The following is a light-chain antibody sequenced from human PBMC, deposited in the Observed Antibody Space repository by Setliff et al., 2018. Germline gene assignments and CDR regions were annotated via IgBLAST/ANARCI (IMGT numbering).Light chain of an antibody. V-gene: IGLV2-14*03. J-gene: IGLJ1*01. CDR2: DVT. CDR1: SSDVGGYDY. Sequence: QSALTQPASVSGSPGQSITFSCTGSSSDVGGYDYVSWYQQLPGKAPKLLIYDVTNRPSGVSNRFSGSKSGNTASLTISGLQAEDEAEYFCSSYTVGSTLSVFGTGTKVTVL. CDR3: SSYTVGSTLSV.